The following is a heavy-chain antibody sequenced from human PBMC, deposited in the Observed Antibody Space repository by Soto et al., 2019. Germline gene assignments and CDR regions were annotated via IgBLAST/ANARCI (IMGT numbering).Heavy chain of an antibody. V-gene: IGHV3-72*01. CDR3: ARDTGGSYDY. Sequence: EVQLVESGGGLVQPGGSLRLSCAASGFTFSDYYMDWVRQVPGKGLEWVGGSRNKANSYNTEYAASVKGRFSISRDGSKDSMYLQMNSLKTEDTAVYYCARDTGGSYDYWGQGALVTVSS. J-gene: IGHJ4*02. D-gene: IGHD1-26*01. CDR1: GFTFSDYY. CDR2: SRNKANSYNT.